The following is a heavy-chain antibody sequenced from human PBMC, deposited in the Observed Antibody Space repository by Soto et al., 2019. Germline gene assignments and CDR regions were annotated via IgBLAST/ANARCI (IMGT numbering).Heavy chain of an antibody. Sequence: EVQLLESGGGLVQPGGSLRLSCAASGFTFSSYAMSWVRQAPGKGLEWVSAISGSGGSTYYADSVKGRFTISRDNSKNTLYLQMNRLRAEGTAVYYCAKDRPVTRDYGYYGADDYYYGMAVWGQGTTVTVSS. D-gene: IGHD4-17*01. V-gene: IGHV3-23*01. CDR1: GFTFSSYA. J-gene: IGHJ6*02. CDR3: AKDRPVTRDYGYYGADDYYYGMAV. CDR2: ISGSGGST.